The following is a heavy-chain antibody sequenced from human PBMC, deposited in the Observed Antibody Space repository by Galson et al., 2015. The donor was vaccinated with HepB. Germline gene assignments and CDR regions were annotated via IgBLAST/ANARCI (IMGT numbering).Heavy chain of an antibody. J-gene: IGHJ3*02. CDR3: AKDMGYYYDGSGYYFDAFDI. V-gene: IGHV3-9*01. CDR1: GFTFDNYA. CDR2: IGWNSAAI. Sequence: SLRLSCAASGFTFDNYAMHWVRQAPGKGLEWVSSIGWNSAAIGYADSVKGRFTISRSNAKNSLYLQMNSLRAEDTALYYCAKDMGYYYDGSGYYFDAFDIWGQGTLVTVSS. D-gene: IGHD3-22*01.